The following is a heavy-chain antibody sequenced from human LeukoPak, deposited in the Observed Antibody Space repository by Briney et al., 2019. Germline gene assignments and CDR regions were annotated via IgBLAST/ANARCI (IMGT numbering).Heavy chain of an antibody. D-gene: IGHD3-22*01. CDR3: ARAVSGYIMHYFDY. CDR2: IYYSGST. V-gene: IGHV4-39*07. CDR1: GGSISSSSYY. J-gene: IGHJ4*02. Sequence: SSETLSLTCTVSGGSISSSSYYWGWIRQPPGKGLEWIGSIYYSGSTYYNPSLKSRVTISVDTSKNQFSLKLSSVTAADTAVYYCARAVSGYIMHYFDYWGQGTLVTVSS.